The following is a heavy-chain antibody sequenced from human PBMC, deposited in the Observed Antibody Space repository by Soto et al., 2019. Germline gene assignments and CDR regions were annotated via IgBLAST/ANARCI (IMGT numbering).Heavy chain of an antibody. Sequence: SETLALNWTVSGSSITSCARGWIRKPPRKGLERIRFIYYSGSTNYTSSLKSRVIISVDTSKNQFSLKLRSVTAADTAVYYCARYPSRRYYDSSGYYYPLIYGMDVWGQGATVTVSS. CDR3: ARYPSRRYYDSSGYYYPLIYGMDV. D-gene: IGHD3-22*01. V-gene: IGHV4-59*08. CDR2: IYYSGST. J-gene: IGHJ6*02. CDR1: GSSITSCA.